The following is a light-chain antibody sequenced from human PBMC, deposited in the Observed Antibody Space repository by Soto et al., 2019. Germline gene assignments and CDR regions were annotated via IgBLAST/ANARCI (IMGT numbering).Light chain of an antibody. J-gene: IGKJ3*01. CDR2: AAS. CDR1: QDVSRY. CDR3: QQLNSYVFA. V-gene: IGKV1-9*01. Sequence: DLQLTQSPSFLSASVGDRVTITCRASQDVSRYLAWYQQKPGKAPNLLIYAASTLRSGVLSRFSGSGSETEFTLTISSLQPEDFATYYCQQLNSYVFAFGPGTKVDIK.